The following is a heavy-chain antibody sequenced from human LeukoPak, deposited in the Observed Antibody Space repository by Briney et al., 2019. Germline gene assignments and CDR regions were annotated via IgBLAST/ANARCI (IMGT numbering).Heavy chain of an antibody. CDR1: GFTFSSYA. J-gene: IGHJ4*02. CDR2: ISYDGSNK. D-gene: IGHD4-4*01. Sequence: GGSLRLSCAASGFTFSSYAMHWVRQAPGKGLEWVAVISYDGSNKYYADSVKGRFTISRDNSKNTLYLQMNSLRAEDTAVYYCARDYSRGLDYWAQGTLVTVSS. V-gene: IGHV3-30-3*01. CDR3: ARDYSRGLDY.